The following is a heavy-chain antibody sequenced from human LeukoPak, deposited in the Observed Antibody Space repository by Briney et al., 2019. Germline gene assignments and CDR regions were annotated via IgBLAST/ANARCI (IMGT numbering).Heavy chain of an antibody. Sequence: GASVKVSCKASGYTFTSYYMHWVRQAPGQGLEWMGIINPSGGSTSYAQKFQGRVTMTRDTSTSTVYMELSSLRSEDTAVYYCAREGTTTVTIRYGMDVWGKGTTVTVSS. V-gene: IGHV1-46*01. J-gene: IGHJ6*04. CDR2: INPSGGST. CDR1: GYTFTSYY. CDR3: AREGTTTVTIRYGMDV. D-gene: IGHD4-17*01.